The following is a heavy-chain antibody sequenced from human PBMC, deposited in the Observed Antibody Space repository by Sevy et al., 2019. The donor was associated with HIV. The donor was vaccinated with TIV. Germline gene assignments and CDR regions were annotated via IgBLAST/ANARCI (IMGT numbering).Heavy chain of an antibody. CDR3: ARANAYLTSDAFDL. J-gene: IGHJ3*01. V-gene: IGHV4-31*03. CDR2: ISYSGRT. Sequence: SETLSLTCTVSGGSISSLNYYWTWTRQHPGKVLEWIGYISYSGRTNYNPSLKSRLTISLDTSKNQFSLRLSSVTAADTALFYCARANAYLTSDAFDLWGQGTMVTVSS. CDR1: GGSISSLNYY. D-gene: IGHD1-26*01.